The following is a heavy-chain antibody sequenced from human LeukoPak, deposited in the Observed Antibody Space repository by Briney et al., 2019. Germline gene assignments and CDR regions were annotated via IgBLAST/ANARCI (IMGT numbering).Heavy chain of an antibody. CDR1: GFTLRSHW. V-gene: IGHV3-7*05. Sequence: GGSLRLSCAASGFTLRSHWMSWVRQAPGKGLEWVANIKEDGSEKYYVDSVKGRFTIFRDNAKNSLYLQMNSLRAEDTAVYYCARGAYCSGNCPGAFDIWGQGTMVTVSS. CDR3: ARGAYCSGNCPGAFDI. CDR2: IKEDGSEK. D-gene: IGHD2-21*02. J-gene: IGHJ3*02.